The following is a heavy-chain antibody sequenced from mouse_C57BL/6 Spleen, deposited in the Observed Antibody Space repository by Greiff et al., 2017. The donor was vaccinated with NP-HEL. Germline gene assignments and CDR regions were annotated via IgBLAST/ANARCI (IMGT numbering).Heavy chain of an antibody. CDR2: IYPGSGST. J-gene: IGHJ3*01. V-gene: IGHV1-55*01. D-gene: IGHD2-3*01. Sequence: QVQLQQSGAELVKPGASVKMSCKASGYTFTSYWITWVKQRPGQGLEWIGDIYPGSGSTNYNEKFKSKATLTVDTSSSTAYMQLSSLTSEDAAVDDCARGDDGYYGWFAYWGQGTLVTVSA. CDR1: GYTFTSYW. CDR3: ARGDDGYYGWFAY.